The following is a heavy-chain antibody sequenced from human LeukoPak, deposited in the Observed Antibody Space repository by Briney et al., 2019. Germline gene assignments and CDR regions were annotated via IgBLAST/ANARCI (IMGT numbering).Heavy chain of an antibody. D-gene: IGHD3-3*01. J-gene: IGHJ4*01. CDR3: ARGGSTMFGVVDY. CDR2: INPSSGGT. CDR1: GYTFTGYY. V-gene: IGHV1-2*02. Sequence: ASVKVSCKASGYTFTGYYMHWVRQAPGQGLEWMGWINPSSGGTNYAQKFQGRVTMTRDMPISTAYMDLSRLRPDDTAVYYCARGGSTMFGVVDYWGHGTLVTVSS.